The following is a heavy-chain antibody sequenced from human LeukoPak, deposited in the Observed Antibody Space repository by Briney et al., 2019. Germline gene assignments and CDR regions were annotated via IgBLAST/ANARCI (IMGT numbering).Heavy chain of an antibody. CDR3: ARGQVPAGRGYNWFHP. D-gene: IGHD2-2*01. V-gene: IGHV4-34*01. J-gene: IGHJ5*02. Sequence: SETLSLTCGVYGWSFNDYYWNWIRQPPGKGLEWIGEINARGDTNYNPSLKSRVTISVDTSKNQFSLGLTSMIAAVTAVYYCARGQVPAGRGYNWFHPWGQGTLVSVSS. CDR1: GWSFNDYY. CDR2: INARGDT.